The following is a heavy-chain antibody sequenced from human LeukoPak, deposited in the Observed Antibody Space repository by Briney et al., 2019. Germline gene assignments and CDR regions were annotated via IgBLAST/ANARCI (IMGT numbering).Heavy chain of an antibody. D-gene: IGHD6-13*01. CDR3: AREQIAADTRDAFDI. Sequence: PSGTLSLTCAVSGGSINITNWWSWVRQPPGKGLEWIGEIHHTGGTNYNPSLKTRVTISLEESKTQFSVKLRSVTAADTAVYYCAREQIAADTRDAFDIWGQGTMVTVSS. V-gene: IGHV4-4*02. CDR1: GGSINITNW. CDR2: IHHTGGT. J-gene: IGHJ3*02.